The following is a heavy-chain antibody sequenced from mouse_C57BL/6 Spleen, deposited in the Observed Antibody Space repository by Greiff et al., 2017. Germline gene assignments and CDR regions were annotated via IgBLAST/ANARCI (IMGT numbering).Heavy chain of an antibody. J-gene: IGHJ2*01. V-gene: IGHV14-3*01. CDR3: ACYGSRYGY. CDR1: GFNIKNTY. D-gene: IGHD1-1*01. CDR2: IDPANGNT. Sequence: EVELQQSVAELVRPGASVKLSCTASGFNIKNTYMHWVKQRPEQGLEWIGRIDPANGNTKYAPKFQGKATMTANTSTNPDYPKLSSLTSEDSDTYCGACYGSRYGYWHHGTPLAVSS.